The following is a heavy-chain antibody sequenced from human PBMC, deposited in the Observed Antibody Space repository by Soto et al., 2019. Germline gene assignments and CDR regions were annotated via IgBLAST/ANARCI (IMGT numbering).Heavy chain of an antibody. CDR3: ARDYSRGDFDY. V-gene: IGHV3-48*03. Sequence: GALRTSRVVSWFTLKSYENKWVRQAPGKGLEWIAYISAGGSRIHYADSVKGRFTISRDNAKNSLFLQTNSLRGEDTAVYYCARDYSRGDFDYWGQGTLVTVSS. CDR2: ISAGGSRI. CDR1: WFTLKSYE. J-gene: IGHJ4*02. D-gene: IGHD2-15*01.